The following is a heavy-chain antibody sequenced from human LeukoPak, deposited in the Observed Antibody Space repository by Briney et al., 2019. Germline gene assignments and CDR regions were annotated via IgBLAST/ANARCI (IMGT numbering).Heavy chain of an antibody. J-gene: IGHJ1*01. CDR1: GFTFSIYD. CDR3: AKDIFSPDLAHSYGYD. V-gene: IGHV3-9*01. Sequence: GGSLRLSCAASGFTFSIYDLSWVRQSPGKGLEWVSGISWNSGSMDYGDSVKGRFNISRDNARNILYLQMNSLTTEDTALYYCAKDIFSPDLAHSYGYDWGQGTLVTVSS. CDR2: ISWNSGSM. D-gene: IGHD5-18*01.